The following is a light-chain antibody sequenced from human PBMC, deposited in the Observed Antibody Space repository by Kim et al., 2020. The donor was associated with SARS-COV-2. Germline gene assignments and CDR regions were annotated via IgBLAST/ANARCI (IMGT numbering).Light chain of an antibody. J-gene: IGKJ1*01. V-gene: IGKV3-15*01. CDR3: QQYNDWPWT. CDR2: GAS. Sequence: EIVMTQSPATLSVSPGERVTLSCRASQSISSNLGWYQQKPGQAPRLLIYGASTRATGIPARFSGSGSGTEFTLTISSLQSEDFAVNCCQQYNDWPWTFGQGTKLEI. CDR1: QSISSN.